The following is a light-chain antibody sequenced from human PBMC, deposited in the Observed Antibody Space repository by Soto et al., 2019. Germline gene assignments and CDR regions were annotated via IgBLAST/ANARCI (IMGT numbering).Light chain of an antibody. J-gene: IGKJ2*01. V-gene: IGKV1-39*01. Sequence: DMQMTQSPSSLSASVGDRVTITCRPSQTIDNYLNWYQHKPGKAPKLLIYGASTLQSGVSSRFTGSASGTDFTLTIHNLQAEHFATYYCQQTYTIPFAFGQGTKLEI. CDR1: QTIDNY. CDR3: QQTYTIPFA. CDR2: GAS.